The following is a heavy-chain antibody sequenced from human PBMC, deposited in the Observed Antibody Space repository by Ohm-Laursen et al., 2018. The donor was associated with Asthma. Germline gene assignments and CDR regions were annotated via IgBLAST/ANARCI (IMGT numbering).Heavy chain of an antibody. CDR1: GYTFTTYP. CDR2: INTNTGNP. V-gene: IGHV7-4-1*02. CDR3: ARGRTFDP. Sequence: ASVKVSCKASGYTFTTYPLHWVRQAPGRGLEYMGWINTNTGNPTYAQGFTGRFLFSLDTSVTTTYLQISSLKAEDTAFYYCARGRTFDPWGQGTLVTVSS. J-gene: IGHJ5*02.